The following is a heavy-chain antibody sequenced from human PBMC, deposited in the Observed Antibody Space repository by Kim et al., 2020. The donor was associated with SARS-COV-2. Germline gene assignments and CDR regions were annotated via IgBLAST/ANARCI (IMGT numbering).Heavy chain of an antibody. D-gene: IGHD3-10*01. CDR3: ASRCGSGSQYFDY. J-gene: IGHJ4*02. V-gene: IGHV1-8*01. Sequence: YAQKFRGRVTMTRNTSKSTAYMELSSLRSEDTAVYYCASRCGSGSQYFDYWGQGTLVTVSS.